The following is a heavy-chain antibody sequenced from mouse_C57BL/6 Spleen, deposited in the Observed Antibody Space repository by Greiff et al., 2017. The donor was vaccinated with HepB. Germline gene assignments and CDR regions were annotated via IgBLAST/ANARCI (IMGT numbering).Heavy chain of an antibody. CDR3: ARSVIYDVYSYAMDY. D-gene: IGHD2-3*01. J-gene: IGHJ4*01. CDR2: IYPGSGST. Sequence: QVQLQQPGAELVKPGASVKMSCKASGYTFTSYWITWVKQRPGQGLEWIGDIYPGSGSTNYNEKFKSKATLTVDTSSSTAYMPLSSLTSEDSAVYYCARSVIYDVYSYAMDYWGQGTSVTVSS. CDR1: GYTFTSYW. V-gene: IGHV1-55*01.